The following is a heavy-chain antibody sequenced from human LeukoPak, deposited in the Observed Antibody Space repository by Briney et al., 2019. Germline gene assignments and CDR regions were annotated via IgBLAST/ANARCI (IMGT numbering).Heavy chain of an antibody. D-gene: IGHD6-6*01. V-gene: IGHV4-59*08. CDR1: GVSISSSY. Sequence: SETLSLTCTVSGVSISSSYWSWVRQPPGKGLEWVGYIYYSGDSNYNPSLKSRATISVDTSKSQFSLKVSSVTAADTAIYYCARHTYARPFDYWGQGTLVTVSS. CDR3: ARHTYARPFDY. J-gene: IGHJ4*02. CDR2: IYYSGDS.